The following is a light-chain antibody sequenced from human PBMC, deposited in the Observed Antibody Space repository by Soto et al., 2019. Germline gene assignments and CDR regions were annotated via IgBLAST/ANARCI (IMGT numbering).Light chain of an antibody. CDR1: QSISGW. Sequence: DIQMTQSPSTLSASVGDRVTITCRASQSISGWLAWYQQRPGKAPNLLIFAASTLESGVPSRFSGSGSGTEFTLTISSLQPDDFATYSCQHSNSYSEAFGQWTKVDIK. CDR2: AAS. V-gene: IGKV1-5*01. CDR3: QHSNSYSEA. J-gene: IGKJ1*01.